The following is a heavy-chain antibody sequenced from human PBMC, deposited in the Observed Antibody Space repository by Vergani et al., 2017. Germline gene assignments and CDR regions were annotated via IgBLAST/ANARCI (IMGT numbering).Heavy chain of an antibody. CDR2: IYYSGST. CDR3: ARGGYCSGGSCTTGYYYYMDV. Sequence: QVQLQESGPGLVKPSQTLSLTCPVSGGSISSGGYYWSWIRQHPGKGLEWIGYIYYSGSTYYNPSLKSRVTISVDTSKNQFSLKLSSVTAADTAVYYCARGGYCSGGSCTTGYYYYMDVWGKGTTVTVSS. J-gene: IGHJ6*03. D-gene: IGHD2-15*01. V-gene: IGHV4-31*03. CDR1: GGSISSGGYY.